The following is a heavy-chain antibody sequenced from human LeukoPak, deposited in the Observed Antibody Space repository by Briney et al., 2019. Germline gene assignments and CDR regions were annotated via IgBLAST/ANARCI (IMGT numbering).Heavy chain of an antibody. CDR1: GYSISSGYC. D-gene: IGHD2-21*02. V-gene: IGHV4-38-2*02. CDR3: ARVVWVTAKHFHY. J-gene: IGHJ4*02. Sequence: SETLSLTCTVSGYSISSGYCWGWIRPPPGKGREWIGIIYHRGSTYYNPFLKSGVTISVDTSKNQFSLKLRSVTAADSAVYYCARVVWVTAKHFHYWGQGTLASVSS. CDR2: IYHRGST.